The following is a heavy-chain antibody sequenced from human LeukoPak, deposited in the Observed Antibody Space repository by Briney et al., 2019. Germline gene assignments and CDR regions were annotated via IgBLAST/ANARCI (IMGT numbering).Heavy chain of an antibody. D-gene: IGHD5-24*01. Sequence: ASVKVSCKASGYTFTSYAMHWVRQAPGQRLEWMGWINAGNGNTKYSQKFQGRVTITRDTSASTAYMELSSLRSEDTAVYYCARSYRGSRDGYTIDAFDIWGQGTMVTVSS. V-gene: IGHV1-3*01. CDR2: INAGNGNT. CDR3: ARSYRGSRDGYTIDAFDI. J-gene: IGHJ3*02. CDR1: GYTFTSYA.